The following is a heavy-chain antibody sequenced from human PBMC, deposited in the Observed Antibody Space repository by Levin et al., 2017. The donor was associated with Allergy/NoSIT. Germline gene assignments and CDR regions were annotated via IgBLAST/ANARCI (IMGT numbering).Heavy chain of an antibody. CDR2: IHIDGSNT. CDR3: ARGLYDTSYYSIGA. CDR1: GFTFSRYW. V-gene: IGHV3-74*01. Sequence: GGSLRLSCAASGFTFSRYWMHWVPQAPGKGLVWVSRIHIDGSNTNYADSVKGRFTISRDSAKSTLYLQMSSLRAEDTAVYYCARGLYDTSYYSIGAWGQGTLVTVSS. D-gene: IGHD5/OR15-5a*01. J-gene: IGHJ5*02.